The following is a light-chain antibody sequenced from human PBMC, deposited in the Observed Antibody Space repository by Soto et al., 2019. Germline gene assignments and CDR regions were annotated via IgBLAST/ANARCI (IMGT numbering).Light chain of an antibody. CDR1: QTVISSY. J-gene: IGKJ2*01. CDR3: LQYGGSPRT. Sequence: EIVLTQSPGTLSLSLGERATLSCRASQTVISSYLAWYQQKPGQAPRLLIFGASSRATGIPDRFSGSGSGTDFTLTISGLEPDDFALYYCLQYGGSPRTFGQGTKLEIK. CDR2: GAS. V-gene: IGKV3-20*01.